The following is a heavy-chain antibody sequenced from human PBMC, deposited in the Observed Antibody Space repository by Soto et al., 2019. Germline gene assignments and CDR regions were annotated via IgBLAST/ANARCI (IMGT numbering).Heavy chain of an antibody. D-gene: IGHD2-2*01. CDR1: GYTFTSYD. Sequence: GASVKVTCKASGYTFTSYDINWVRQATGQGLEWMGWMNPNSGNTGYAQRFQGRVTMTRNTSISTAYMELSSLRSEDTAVYYCAGRQSESQLLFFRYYYYMDVWGKGTTVTVSS. V-gene: IGHV1-8*01. CDR3: AGRQSESQLLFFRYYYYMDV. CDR2: MNPNSGNT. J-gene: IGHJ6*03.